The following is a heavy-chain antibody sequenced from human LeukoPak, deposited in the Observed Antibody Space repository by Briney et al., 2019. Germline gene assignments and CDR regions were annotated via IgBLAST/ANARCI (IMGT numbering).Heavy chain of an antibody. CDR1: GFTVSSNY. V-gene: IGHV3-66*01. CDR2: IYSGGST. CDR3: ARVSGYVKFDY. Sequence: PGGSLRLSCAASGFTVSSNYMSWVRQAPGKGLEWVSVIYSGGSTYYADSVKGRFTISRDNSKNTLYLQMNSLRAEDTAVYYRARVSGYVKFDYWGQGTLVTVSS. D-gene: IGHD5-12*01. J-gene: IGHJ4*02.